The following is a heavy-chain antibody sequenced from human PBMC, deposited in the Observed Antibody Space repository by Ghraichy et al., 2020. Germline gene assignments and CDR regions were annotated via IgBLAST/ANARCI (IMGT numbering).Heavy chain of an antibody. V-gene: IGHV3-48*02. CDR2: ITSSSSYI. D-gene: IGHD4-23*01. Sequence: GGSLRLSCVGSGFTFSSYSMNWVRQSQGKGLEWVSYITSSSSYISYADSVKGRFTISRDNAQNSLYLQMNSLRDEDTAVYYCARGSRVVRFYYYDGMDVWGQGTTVAVSS. CDR1: GFTFSSYS. J-gene: IGHJ6*02. CDR3: ARGSRVVRFYYYDGMDV.